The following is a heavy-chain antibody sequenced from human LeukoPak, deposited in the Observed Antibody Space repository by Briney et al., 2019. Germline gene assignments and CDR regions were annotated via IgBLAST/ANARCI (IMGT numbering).Heavy chain of an antibody. CDR2: IYSSGTT. J-gene: IGHJ4*02. D-gene: IGHD3-9*01. CDR3: ARIIRTTGYYSNPKSGSFDF. V-gene: IGHV4-39*01. Sequence: SETLSLTCAVSGGSISSSHHYWGWIRQPPGKGLEWIGSIYSSGTTYYNPSLRTRVTISVDTSTNQFSLKLSSVTAADTAVYYCARIIRTTGYYSNPKSGSFDFWGQGTLVTVSS. CDR1: GGSISSSHHY.